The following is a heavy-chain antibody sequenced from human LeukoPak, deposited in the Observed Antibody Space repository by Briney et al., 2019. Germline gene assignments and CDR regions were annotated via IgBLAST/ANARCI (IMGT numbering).Heavy chain of an antibody. V-gene: IGHV3-30*18. J-gene: IGHJ4*02. CDR3: AKDRDKQWLPDAVDY. D-gene: IGHD6-19*01. CDR2: ISYDGSNK. Sequence: PGGSLRLSCAASGFTFSSYGMHWVRQAPGKGLEWVAVISYDGSNKYYADSVKGRFTISRDNSKNTLYLQMNSLRAEDTAVYYCAKDRDKQWLPDAVDYWGQGTLVTVSS. CDR1: GFTFSSYG.